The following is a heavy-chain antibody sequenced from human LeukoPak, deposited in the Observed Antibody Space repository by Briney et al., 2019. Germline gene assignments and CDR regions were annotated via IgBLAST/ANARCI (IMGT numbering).Heavy chain of an antibody. Sequence: SVKVSCKASGGTLSSYAISWVRQAPGQGLEWMGGIIPIFGTANYAQKFQGRVTITADKSTSTAYMELSSLRSEDTAVYYCAREGRSLSSWYDNNWFDPWGQGTLVTVSS. D-gene: IGHD6-13*01. CDR3: AREGRSLSSWYDNNWFDP. CDR1: GGTLSSYA. V-gene: IGHV1-69*06. CDR2: IIPIFGTA. J-gene: IGHJ5*02.